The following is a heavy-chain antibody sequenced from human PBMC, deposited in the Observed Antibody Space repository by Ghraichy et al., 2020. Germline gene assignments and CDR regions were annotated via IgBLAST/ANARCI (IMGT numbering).Heavy chain of an antibody. CDR3: ARDQPPSRGSAFDI. CDR2: ISSSSSTI. J-gene: IGHJ3*02. Sequence: LSLTCAASGFTFSSYSMNWVRQAPGKGLEWVSYISSSSSTIYYADSVKGRFTISRDNAKNSLYLQMNSLRDEDTAVYYCARDQPPSRGSAFDIWGQGAMVTVSS. D-gene: IGHD2-15*01. CDR1: GFTFSSYS. V-gene: IGHV3-48*02.